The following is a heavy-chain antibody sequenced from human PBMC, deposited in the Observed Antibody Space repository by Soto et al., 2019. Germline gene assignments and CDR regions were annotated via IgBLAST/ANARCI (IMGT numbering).Heavy chain of an antibody. CDR3: ARHVSHSSSWYLGS. D-gene: IGHD6-13*01. CDR2: IYYSGTT. CDR1: GGSVSSTSYY. Sequence: QLQLQESGPGLVKPSETLSLTCTVSGGSVSSTSYYWGWIRQPPGKGLEWIGTIYYSGTTYYNPSLNRRVTMCVDTSENRFSLKLNSVTAADTAVYYWARHVSHSSSWYLGSWGQGTLVTVSS. V-gene: IGHV4-39*01. J-gene: IGHJ5*02.